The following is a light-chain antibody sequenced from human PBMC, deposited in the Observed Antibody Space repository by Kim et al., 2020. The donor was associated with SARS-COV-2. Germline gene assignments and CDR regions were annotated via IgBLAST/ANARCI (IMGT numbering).Light chain of an antibody. CDR1: LSGSSES. Sequence: YPGGVASFNCSASLSGSSESLDWYQQKAGEDPWLIIYGTSSRPTGIPDRFSGSGSGKDVTLSISRLEPEDFAVYYCQQYGGSPLYTFGQGNKLEI. CDR2: GTS. J-gene: IGKJ2*01. V-gene: IGKV3-20*01. CDR3: QQYGGSPLYT.